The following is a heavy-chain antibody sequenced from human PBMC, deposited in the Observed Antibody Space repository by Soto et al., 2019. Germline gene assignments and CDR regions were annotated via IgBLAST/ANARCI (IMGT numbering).Heavy chain of an antibody. V-gene: IGHV3-7*01. CDR2: IKEDGSEK. CDR3: ARDCSGGSRQY. D-gene: IGHD2-15*01. Sequence: EVQLMESGGGLVQPGGSLRLSCAASGFTLSYYWMSWVRQAPGKGLEWVANIKEDGSEKYYVDSVKGRFTSSRDNAQNSVFLQMNSLRGEDTDIYYCARDCSGGSRQYWGQGARVTVSA. CDR1: GFTLSYYW. J-gene: IGHJ4*02.